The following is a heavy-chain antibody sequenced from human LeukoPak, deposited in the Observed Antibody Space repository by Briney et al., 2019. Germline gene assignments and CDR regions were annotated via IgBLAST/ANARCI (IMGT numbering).Heavy chain of an antibody. J-gene: IGHJ4*02. Sequence: PGGSLRLSCSASGFTFSSYWMNWVRQAPGKGLVWVSSITSDGIGTTYADSVKGRFTISRDNAKNTLYLQMNSLRAEDTAVYYCASEYAAGTLDYWGQGTLVTVSS. V-gene: IGHV3-74*01. CDR3: ASEYAAGTLDY. D-gene: IGHD6-13*01. CDR1: GFTFSSYW. CDR2: ITSDGIGT.